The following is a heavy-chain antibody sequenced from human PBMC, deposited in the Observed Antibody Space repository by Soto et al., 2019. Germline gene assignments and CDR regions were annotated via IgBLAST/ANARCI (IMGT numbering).Heavy chain of an antibody. V-gene: IGHV4-30-4*08. Sequence: SETLSLTCTVSGRSISSGGYYWSWIRHPPGKGLEWIGYIYYSGSTYYNPSLKSRVTISVDTSKNQFSLKLSSVTAADTAVYYCASTRMIVALFDYWGQGTLVTVS. CDR2: IYYSGST. CDR3: ASTRMIVALFDY. D-gene: IGHD3-22*01. CDR1: GRSISSGGYY. J-gene: IGHJ4*02.